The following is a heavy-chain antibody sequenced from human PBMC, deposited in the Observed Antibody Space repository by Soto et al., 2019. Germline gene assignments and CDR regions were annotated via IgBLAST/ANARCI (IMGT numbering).Heavy chain of an antibody. Sequence: PRGSLKNSCKGSGYSFSRYWIGWGGPLPGKGLEWMGIIYPGDSDTRYSPSFQGQVTISADKSISTAYLQWSSLKASDTAMYYCARAPITMVRGVPDVWGQGTTVTV. V-gene: IGHV5-51*01. J-gene: IGHJ6*02. CDR3: ARAPITMVRGVPDV. D-gene: IGHD3-10*01. CDR2: IYPGDSDT. CDR1: GYSFSRYW.